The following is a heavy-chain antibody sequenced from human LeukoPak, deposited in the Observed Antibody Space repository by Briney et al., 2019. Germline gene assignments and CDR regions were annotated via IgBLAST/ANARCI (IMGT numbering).Heavy chain of an antibody. Sequence: GGSLRLSCAASGFTFSSYAMSWVRQAPGKGREWVSAISGSGGSTYYADSVKGRFTISRDNSKNTLYLQMNSLRAEDTAVYYCASTMVRGVQQDYWGQGTLVTVSS. V-gene: IGHV3-23*01. D-gene: IGHD3-10*01. CDR2: ISGSGGST. CDR3: ASTMVRGVQQDY. J-gene: IGHJ4*02. CDR1: GFTFSSYA.